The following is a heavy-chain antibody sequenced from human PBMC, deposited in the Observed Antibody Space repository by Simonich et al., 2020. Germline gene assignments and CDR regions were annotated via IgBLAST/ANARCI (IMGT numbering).Heavy chain of an antibody. V-gene: IGHV3-30*07. CDR2: ISNDGSNK. D-gene: IGHD7-27*01. CDR1: GFTFSSYA. CDR3: AREDLTGDAFDI. J-gene: IGHJ3*02. Sequence: QVQLVESGGGVVQPGRSLRLSCAAPGFTFSSYAMHWVRQAPGKEVKGVAVISNDGSNKYDADSGKGRFTISRDNSKNTLYLQMNSLRAEDTAVYYCAREDLTGDAFDIWGQGTMVTVSS.